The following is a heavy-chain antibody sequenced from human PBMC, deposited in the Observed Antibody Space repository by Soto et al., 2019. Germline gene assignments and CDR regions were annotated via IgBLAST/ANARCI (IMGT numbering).Heavy chain of an antibody. CDR3: AGTSSSWVDDAFDI. Sequence: GGSLRLSCAASGFTFSSYGMHWVRQAPGKGLEWVAVIWYDGSNKYYADSVKGRFTISRDNSKNTLYLQMNSLGAEDTAVYYCAGTSSSWVDDAFDIWGQGTMVTVSS. CDR2: IWYDGSNK. CDR1: GFTFSSYG. D-gene: IGHD6-13*01. V-gene: IGHV3-33*01. J-gene: IGHJ3*02.